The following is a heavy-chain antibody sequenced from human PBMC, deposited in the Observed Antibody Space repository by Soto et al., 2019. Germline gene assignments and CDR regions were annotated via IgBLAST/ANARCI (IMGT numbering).Heavy chain of an antibody. J-gene: IGHJ4*02. Sequence: EVQLVESGGDLVQPGGSLRLSCAASGFTFTSYWMHWVRQAPGMGLVWVARINTEGSSTSYADAVKGRFTISRDNAGNTLYLEMNSLRAEDTAVYYCARKAILTGLDHWGQGTLVSVSS. D-gene: IGHD3-9*01. V-gene: IGHV3-74*01. CDR1: GFTFTSYW. CDR3: ARKAILTGLDH. CDR2: INTEGSST.